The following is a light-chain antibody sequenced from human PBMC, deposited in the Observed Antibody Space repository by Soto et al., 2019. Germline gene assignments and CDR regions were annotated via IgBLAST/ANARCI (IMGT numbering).Light chain of an antibody. CDR3: QQYDSSPRT. J-gene: IGKJ1*01. V-gene: IGKV3-20*01. CDR1: QSVSSNY. CDR2: AAS. Sequence: EIVLTQSPGTLSLSPGERATLSCRASQSVSSNYLAWYQKKPGQAPRLLIYAASSRATGIPDRFSGSGSGTDFPLTISRLEPEDFAVYSCQQYDSSPRTFGQGTKVEIK.